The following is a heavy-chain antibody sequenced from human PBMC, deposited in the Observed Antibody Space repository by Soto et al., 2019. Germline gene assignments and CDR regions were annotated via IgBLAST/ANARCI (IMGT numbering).Heavy chain of an antibody. D-gene: IGHD6-13*01. Sequence: PSETLSLTCTVSGGSISRGGYYWSWIRQHPGKGLEWIGYIYYSGSTYYNPSLKSRVTISVDTSKNQFSLKLSSVTAADTAVYYCARGGIAAAAPPDYWGQGTLVTVSS. CDR3: ARGGIAAAAPPDY. CDR1: GGSISRGGYY. V-gene: IGHV4-31*03. CDR2: IYYSGST. J-gene: IGHJ4*02.